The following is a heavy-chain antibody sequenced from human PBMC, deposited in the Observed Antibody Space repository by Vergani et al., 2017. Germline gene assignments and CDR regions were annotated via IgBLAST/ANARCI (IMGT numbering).Heavy chain of an antibody. J-gene: IGHJ6*02. CDR3: ARDRGDYYGMDV. V-gene: IGHV3-23*01. CDR2: ISGSSSYT. Sequence: EVQLLESGGGLVQPGGSLRLSCAASGFTFSSYAMSWVRQAPGKGLEWVSAISGSSSYTNYADSVKGRFTISRDNAKNSLYPQMNSLRAEDTAVYYCARDRGDYYGMDVWGQGTTVTVSS. CDR1: GFTFSSYA.